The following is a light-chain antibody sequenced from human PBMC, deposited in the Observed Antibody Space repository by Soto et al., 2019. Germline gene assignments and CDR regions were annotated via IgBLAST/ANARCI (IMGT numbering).Light chain of an antibody. V-gene: IGLV2-14*01. Sequence: QSALTQPASVSGSPGQSITISCTGTSSDVGGYNYVSWYQQHPGKAPKLMIYEVSNRPSGVSNRFSGSKSGNTASLTISGLQAEDEDDYYCSSYTSISTVVFGGGTKLTVL. J-gene: IGLJ2*01. CDR3: SSYTSISTVV. CDR1: SSDVGGYNY. CDR2: EVS.